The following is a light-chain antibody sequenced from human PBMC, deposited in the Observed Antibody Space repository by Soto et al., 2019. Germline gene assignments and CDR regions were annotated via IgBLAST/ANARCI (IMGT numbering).Light chain of an antibody. CDR3: QQSYKMPS. V-gene: IGKV1-39*01. CDR2: ATS. Sequence: LLTQSPSSLAASVGDRLTLACRASRNVIIYLNWYQHKPGKGPTLLIHATSNLQIGVPSRFSGSGSGTEFTLTISSLEPEDFGTYYCQQSYKMPSFGQGTRLEIK. J-gene: IGKJ5*01. CDR1: RNVIIY.